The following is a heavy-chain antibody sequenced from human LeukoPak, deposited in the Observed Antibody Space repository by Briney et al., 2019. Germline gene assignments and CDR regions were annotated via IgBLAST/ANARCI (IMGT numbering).Heavy chain of an antibody. CDR3: AREGPEVVPAAMHYYYGMDV. Sequence: SETLSLTCTVSGGSISSGGYYWSWIRQHPGKGLEWIGYIYYSGSTYYNPSLKSRVTISVDTSKNQFSLKLSSVTAADKAVYYCAREGPEVVPAAMHYYYGMDVWGKGTTVTVSS. CDR2: IYYSGST. CDR1: GGSISSGGYY. V-gene: IGHV4-31*03. J-gene: IGHJ6*04. D-gene: IGHD2-2*01.